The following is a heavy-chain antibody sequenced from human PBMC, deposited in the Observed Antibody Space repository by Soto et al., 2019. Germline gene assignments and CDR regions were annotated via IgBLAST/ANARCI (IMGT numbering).Heavy chain of an antibody. J-gene: IGHJ5*02. D-gene: IGHD6-13*01. V-gene: IGHV4-39*01. Sequence: SETLSLTCIVSGGSIASTSYYGAWTRQPPGKGLELIGRIFYTGSTYYNPSLKSRVAMSVDMSKNQFSLNLTSVTASDTAMYYCAKHSGIEYRSSRRYKGAWLDXWGQGTLVTVSX. CDR2: IFYTGST. CDR3: AKHSGIEYRSSRRYKGAWLDX. CDR1: GGSIASTSYY.